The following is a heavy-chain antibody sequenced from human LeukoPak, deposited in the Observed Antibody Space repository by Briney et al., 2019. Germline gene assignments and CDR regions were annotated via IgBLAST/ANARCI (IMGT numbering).Heavy chain of an antibody. CDR1: GGSISSGGYS. Sequence: SETLSLTCAVSGGSISSGGYSWSWIRQPPGKGLEWIGYVYYSGSTYYNPSLKSRVTISVDTSKNQFSLKLSSVTAADTAVYYCARENREGADAFDIWGQGTMVTVSS. V-gene: IGHV4-30-4*07. CDR3: ARENREGADAFDI. CDR2: VYYSGST. J-gene: IGHJ3*02. D-gene: IGHD3-16*01.